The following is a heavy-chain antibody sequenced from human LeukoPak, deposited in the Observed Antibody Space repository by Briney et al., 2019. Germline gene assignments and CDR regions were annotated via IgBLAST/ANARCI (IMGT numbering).Heavy chain of an antibody. CDR3: PKDRDVLRFFADVP. J-gene: IGHJ5*02. D-gene: IGHD3-3*01. V-gene: IGHV3-23*01. Sequence: GGSLRLSCAASGFTFSRHGTTWVRQAPGKGLEWVSGMTGNGDSTYYADSVKGRFTISRDNSKNTLHLQMNSLRDEDTAVYYCPKDRDVLRFFADVPRAQGTLVTVSS. CDR1: GFTFSRHG. CDR2: MTGNGDST.